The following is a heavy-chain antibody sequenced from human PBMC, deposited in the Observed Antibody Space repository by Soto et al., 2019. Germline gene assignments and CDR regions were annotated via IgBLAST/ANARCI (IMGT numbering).Heavy chain of an antibody. V-gene: IGHV1-69*01. CDR1: GGTFSSYA. J-gene: IGHJ6*02. D-gene: IGHD3-3*01. CDR2: IIPIFGTA. Sequence: SSVKVSCKASGGTFSSYAISWVRQATGQGLEWMGGIIPIFGTANYAQKFQGRVTITADESTSTAYMEPSSLRSEDTAVYYCARGAVLRFLEWPAGRRKDYYYYYGMDVWGQGTTVTVSS. CDR3: ARGAVLRFLEWPAGRRKDYYYYYGMDV.